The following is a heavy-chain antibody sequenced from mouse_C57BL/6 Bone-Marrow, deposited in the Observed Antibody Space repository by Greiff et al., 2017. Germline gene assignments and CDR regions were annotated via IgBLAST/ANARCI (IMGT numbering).Heavy chain of an antibody. V-gene: IGHV5-15*01. Sequence: EVKLVESGGGLVQPGGSLKLSCAASGFTFSDYGMAWVRQAPRKGPEWVAFISNLAYSIYYADTVTGRFPISRENAKNTLYLEMSSLRSEDTAMYYCARLGYYGSTYFDYWGQGTPLTGSP. J-gene: IGHJ2*01. CDR3: ARLGYYGSTYFDY. CDR2: ISNLAYSI. CDR1: GFTFSDYG. D-gene: IGHD1-1*01.